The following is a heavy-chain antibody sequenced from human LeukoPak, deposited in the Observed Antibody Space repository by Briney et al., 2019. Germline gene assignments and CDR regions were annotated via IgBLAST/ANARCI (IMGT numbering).Heavy chain of an antibody. Sequence: GASVKVSCKASGYTFTNYGISWVRQAPGQGLEWMGWISAYNGYTDYAQKLQFRVTMTTDTSTSTAYMELSRLRSDDTAVYYCARSPWSSWSFNYFDYWGQGTLVTVSS. J-gene: IGHJ4*02. CDR3: ARSPWSSWSFNYFDY. D-gene: IGHD6-13*01. CDR2: ISAYNGYT. CDR1: GYTFTNYG. V-gene: IGHV1-18*01.